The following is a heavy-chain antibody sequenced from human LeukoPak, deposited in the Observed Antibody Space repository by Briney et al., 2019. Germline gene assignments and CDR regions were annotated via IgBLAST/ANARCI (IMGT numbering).Heavy chain of an antibody. CDR3: ARDGVKVDYVWGNYRLAYFDY. CDR1: GFTFSSYW. Sequence: GGSLRLSCAASGFTFSSYWMSWVRQAPGKGLEWVANIKQDGSEKYYVDSVKGRFTISRDNAKNSLYLQMNSLRAEDTAVYYCARDGVKVDYVWGNYRLAYFDYWGQGTLVTVSS. V-gene: IGHV3-7*01. D-gene: IGHD3-16*02. J-gene: IGHJ4*02. CDR2: IKQDGSEK.